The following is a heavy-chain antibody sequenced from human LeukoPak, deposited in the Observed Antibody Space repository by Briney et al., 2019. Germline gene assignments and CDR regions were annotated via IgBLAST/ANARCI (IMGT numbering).Heavy chain of an antibody. CDR2: INGDGSTT. CDR1: AVSFSSYW. V-gene: IGHV3-74*01. D-gene: IGHD3-22*01. CDR3: ARDLELTYYDSSGHDY. J-gene: IGHJ4*02. Sequence: GGSLRLSCAASAVSFSSYWMHWVRQVPGKGLLWVSRINGDGSTTNYAESVKGRFVISRDNAKNTVYLQMNSLRAEDTAVYYCARDLELTYYDSSGHDYWGQGTLVTVSS.